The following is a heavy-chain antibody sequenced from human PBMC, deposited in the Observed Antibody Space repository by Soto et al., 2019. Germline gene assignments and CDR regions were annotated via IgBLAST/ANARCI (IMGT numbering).Heavy chain of an antibody. CDR1: GFKFKNHG. J-gene: IGHJ4*02. CDR3: AKDREWELRRVGNWDY. D-gene: IGHD1-26*01. V-gene: IGHV3-30*18. Sequence: GGSLRLSCGVSGFKFKNHGMHLLRQAPGKGLECVSVIAFDGSEKFYSDSVEGRFTISRDNSKNTLYLQMNSLRAQDTAVYYCAKDREWELRRVGNWDYWGQGTLVTVSS. CDR2: IAFDGSEK.